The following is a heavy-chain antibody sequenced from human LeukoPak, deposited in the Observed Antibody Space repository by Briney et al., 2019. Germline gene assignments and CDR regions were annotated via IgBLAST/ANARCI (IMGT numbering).Heavy chain of an antibody. Sequence: NPSQTLSLTCTVSGGSISSGGYYWSWIRQHPGKGLEWIGYIYYSGSTYYNPSLKSRVTISVDTSKIQFSLKLSSVTAADTAVYYCARPRSGSSGLDFDYWGQGTLVTVSS. D-gene: IGHD3-10*01. V-gene: IGHV4-31*03. CDR3: ARPRSGSSGLDFDY. CDR1: GGSISSGGYY. CDR2: IYYSGST. J-gene: IGHJ4*02.